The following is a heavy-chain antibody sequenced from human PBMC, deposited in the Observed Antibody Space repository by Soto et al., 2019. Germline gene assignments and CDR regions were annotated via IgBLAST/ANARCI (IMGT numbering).Heavy chain of an antibody. Sequence: PGGSLRLSCAASGFTFDDYAMHWVRQAPGKGLEWVSGISWNSGSIGYADSVKGRFTISRDNAKNSLYLQMNSLRAEDTALYYCAKGRSAAAGILDYWGQGTLVTV. CDR3: AKGRSAAAGILDY. CDR1: GFTFDDYA. V-gene: IGHV3-9*01. D-gene: IGHD6-13*01. CDR2: ISWNSGSI. J-gene: IGHJ4*02.